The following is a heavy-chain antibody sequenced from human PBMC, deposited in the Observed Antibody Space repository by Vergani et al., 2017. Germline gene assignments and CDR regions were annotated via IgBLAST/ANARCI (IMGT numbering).Heavy chain of an antibody. J-gene: IGHJ4*02. Sequence: QVHLVESGGGVVQPGRSLTLSCSASGFTFSSYGMHWVRQAPGKGLEWVAFIRYDGSNEYYGDSVKGRFTISRDNSKNTLYLQMNSLRAEDTAVYYCAKDREMATITGYWGQGTLVTVSS. V-gene: IGHV3-30*02. CDR1: GFTFSSYG. D-gene: IGHD5-24*01. CDR3: AKDREMATITGY. CDR2: IRYDGSNE.